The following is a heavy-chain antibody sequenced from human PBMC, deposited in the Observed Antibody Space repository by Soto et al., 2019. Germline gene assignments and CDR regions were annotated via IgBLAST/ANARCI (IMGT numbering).Heavy chain of an antibody. V-gene: IGHV4-34*01. D-gene: IGHD6-13*01. CDR3: ASNPLGYSENY. CDR2: INHSGST. J-gene: IGHJ4*02. CDR1: GGFFSNNY. Sequence: ETLSLTCGVYGGFFSNNYWSWIRQPPGKWLEWIGEINHSGSTNYNPSLKSRVTISVDTSKNQISLKLSSVTAADAAVYYCASNPLGYSENYWGQGTLVTVSA.